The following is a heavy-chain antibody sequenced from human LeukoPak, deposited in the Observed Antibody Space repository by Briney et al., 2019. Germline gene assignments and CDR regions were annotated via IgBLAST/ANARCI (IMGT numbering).Heavy chain of an antibody. J-gene: IGHJ4*02. CDR2: IIPIFGTA. V-gene: IGHV1-69*13. Sequence: SVKVSCKASGGTFSSYAISWVRQAPGQGLEWMGGIIPIFGTANYAQKFQGRVTITADESTSTAYMELSSLRSEDTAVYYCARTYYYDSSGYLDYWGQGTLVTVSS. CDR3: ARTYYYDSSGYLDY. CDR1: GGTFSSYA. D-gene: IGHD3-22*01.